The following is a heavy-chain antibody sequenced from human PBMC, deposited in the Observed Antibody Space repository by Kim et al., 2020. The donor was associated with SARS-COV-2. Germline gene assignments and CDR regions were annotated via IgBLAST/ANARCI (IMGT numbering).Heavy chain of an antibody. Sequence: SVKGRFTISRDNAKNSLYLEMNSLRAEDTAVYYCARLERDACVEDCYPFDYWGQGILVTVSS. V-gene: IGHV3-11*04. CDR3: ARLERDACVEDCYPFDY. D-gene: IGHD2-21*02. J-gene: IGHJ4*02.